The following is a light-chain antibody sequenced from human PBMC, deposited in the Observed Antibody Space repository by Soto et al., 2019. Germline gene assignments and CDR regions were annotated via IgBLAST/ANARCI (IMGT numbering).Light chain of an antibody. V-gene: IGKV1-39*01. Sequence: DIQVTQSPSSLSASVGDRVTITCRSSQTISNYLNWYQQKPGKAPKLLIYAASSLQSGVPSRFSAGGSGTDFTLTITSLQPEDFATHYCEQSYTTPPTFGGGTKVDIK. J-gene: IGKJ4*01. CDR3: EQSYTTPPT. CDR1: QTISNY. CDR2: AAS.